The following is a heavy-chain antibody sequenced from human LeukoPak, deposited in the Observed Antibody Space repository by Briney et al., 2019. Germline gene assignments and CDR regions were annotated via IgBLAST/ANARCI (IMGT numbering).Heavy chain of an antibody. D-gene: IGHD3-10*01. CDR1: GYTFTSYG. V-gene: IGHV1-18*01. CDR3: ASVTMVRGPGAGWFDP. J-gene: IGHJ5*02. Sequence: GASVKVSCKASGYTFTSYGISWVRQAPGQGLEWMGWISAYNGNTNYAQKLQGRVTMTTDTSTSTAYMELRSLRSDDTAVYYCASVTMVRGPGAGWFDPWGQGTLVTVSS. CDR2: ISAYNGNT.